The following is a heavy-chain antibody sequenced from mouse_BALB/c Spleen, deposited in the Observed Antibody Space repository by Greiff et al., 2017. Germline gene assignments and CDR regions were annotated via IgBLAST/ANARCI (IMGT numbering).Heavy chain of an antibody. J-gene: IGHJ3*01. D-gene: IGHD3-1*01. CDR1: GYTFSSYW. Sequence: QVQLQQSGAELMKPGASVKISCKATGYTFSSYWIEWVKQRPGHGLEWIGEILPGSGSTIYNEKFKGKATFTADTSSNTAYMQLSSLTSEDSAVYYCASSGGDWFAYWGQGTLVTVSA. CDR3: ASSGGDWFAY. V-gene: IGHV1-9*01. CDR2: ILPGSGST.